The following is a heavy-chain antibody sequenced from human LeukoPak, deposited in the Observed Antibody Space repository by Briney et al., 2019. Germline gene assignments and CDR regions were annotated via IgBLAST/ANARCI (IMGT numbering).Heavy chain of an antibody. D-gene: IGHD6-13*01. Sequence: SETLSLTCTVPGYSISSGYYWGWIRQPPGKGLEWIGSIYHSGSTYYNPSLKSRVTISVDTSKNQFSLKLSSVTAADTAVYYCARDKQQLELRRSWSNWFDPWGQGTLVTVSS. V-gene: IGHV4-38-2*02. CDR1: GYSISSGYY. CDR3: ARDKQQLELRRSWSNWFDP. CDR2: IYHSGST. J-gene: IGHJ5*02.